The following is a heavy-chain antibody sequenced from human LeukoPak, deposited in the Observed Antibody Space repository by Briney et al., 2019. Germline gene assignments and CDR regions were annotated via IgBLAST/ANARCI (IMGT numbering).Heavy chain of an antibody. J-gene: IGHJ4*02. CDR2: IKQDGSEK. V-gene: IGHV3-7*01. CDR3: ARDWHCSGGSCCNDY. Sequence: GGSLRLSCAASGFTFSNFWMNWVRQTPGKGLEWVAKIKQDGSEKYYVDSVKWRFTISRDNAKNSVYLQMNSLRAEDTAVYFCARDWHCSGGSCCNDYWGQGTLVTVSS. D-gene: IGHD2-15*01. CDR1: GFTFSNFW.